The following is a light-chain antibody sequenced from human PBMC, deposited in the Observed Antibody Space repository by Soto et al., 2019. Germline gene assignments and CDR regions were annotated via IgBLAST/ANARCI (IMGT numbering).Light chain of an antibody. J-gene: IGKJ1*01. CDR2: DAS. CDR3: QQYNNWPRT. V-gene: IGKV3D-15*01. CDR1: QSVSSY. Sequence: EIVLTQSPAILSMSPGERATLSCRASQSVSSYFAWYQQKPGQAPRLLIYDASNRATGVPARFSGSGSGTEFTLTISSLQSEDFAVYYCQQYNNWPRTFGQGTKVEIK.